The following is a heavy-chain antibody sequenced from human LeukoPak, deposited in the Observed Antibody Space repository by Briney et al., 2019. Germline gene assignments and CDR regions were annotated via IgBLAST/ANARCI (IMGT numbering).Heavy chain of an antibody. CDR3: AHRGDGDYEGIFDY. D-gene: IGHD4-17*01. CDR2: IYWDDDK. CDR1: GFSLNTNGVG. J-gene: IGHJ4*02. V-gene: IGHV2-5*02. Sequence: SGPTLVNPTQTLTLTCTFSGFSLNTNGVGVGWIRQPPGKALEWLALIYWDDDKGYSPSLNSRLTIIKDTSKNQVVLTMTNVDPVDTATYYCAHRGDGDYEGIFDYWGQGVLATVSS.